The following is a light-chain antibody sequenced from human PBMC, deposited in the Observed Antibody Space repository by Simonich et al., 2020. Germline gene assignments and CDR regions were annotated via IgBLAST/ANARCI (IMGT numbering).Light chain of an antibody. Sequence: AIQLTQSPSSLSASVGDTDTITCLTRQGIRSDLSWYQQKQGKAPNLLSYDASSLESCVPSRFRGSGSGTEFTLTISSMQSEDFAVYYCQQYNNWPPLTFGGGTKVEIK. CDR1: QGIRSD. CDR2: DAS. V-gene: IGKV1D-13*01. J-gene: IGKJ4*01. CDR3: QQYNNWPPLT.